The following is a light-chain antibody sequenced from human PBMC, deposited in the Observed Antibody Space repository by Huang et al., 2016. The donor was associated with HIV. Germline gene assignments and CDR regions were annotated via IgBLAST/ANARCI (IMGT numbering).Light chain of an antibody. CDR2: GAS. CDR1: QTINNN. Sequence: ERVITQSPVSLSVSPGERATLSCRASQTINNNLAWYQQKPGQAPRLLIYGASTRATGIPARFRGSGSGTECTLTISSLQSEDVAVYYCQQYNDWPPYTFGQGTKLEI. V-gene: IGKV3-15*01. CDR3: QQYNDWPPYT. J-gene: IGKJ2*01.